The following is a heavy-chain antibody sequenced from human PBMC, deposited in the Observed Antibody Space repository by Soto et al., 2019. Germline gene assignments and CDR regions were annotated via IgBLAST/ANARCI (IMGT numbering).Heavy chain of an antibody. CDR3: ARRFYCSGGSCPYGMDV. Sequence: QVQLVQSGAAVKKPGSSVKVSCKASGGTFSSYTISWVRQAPGQGLEWMGRIIPILGIANYAQKFQGRVTITADKSTSTAYMELSSLRSEDTAVYYCARRFYCSGGSCPYGMDVWGQGTTVTVSS. CDR2: IIPILGIA. D-gene: IGHD2-15*01. J-gene: IGHJ6*02. CDR1: GGTFSSYT. V-gene: IGHV1-69*02.